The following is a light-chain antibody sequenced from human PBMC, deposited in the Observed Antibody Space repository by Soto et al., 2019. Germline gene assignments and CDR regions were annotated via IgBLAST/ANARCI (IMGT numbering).Light chain of an antibody. V-gene: IGKV1-5*01. CDR2: DAS. J-gene: IGKJ1*01. CDR1: QSISSW. Sequence: DIQMTQSPSTLSASVGDRVTITCRASQSISSWLAWYQQKPGKAPKLLIYDASSLQSGVPSRFSGSGSGTEFTLTISSLQPDDFATYYCQQYNSYWTFAQGTNVDI. CDR3: QQYNSYWT.